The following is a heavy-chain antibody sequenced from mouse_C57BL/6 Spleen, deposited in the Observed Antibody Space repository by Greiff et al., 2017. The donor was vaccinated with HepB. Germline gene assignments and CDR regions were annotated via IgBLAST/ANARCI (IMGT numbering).Heavy chain of an antibody. Sequence: VQGVESGAELAKPGASVKLSCKASGYTFTSYWMHWVKQRPGQGLEWIGYINPSSGYTKYNQKFKDKATLTADKSSSTAYMQLSSLTYEDSAVYYCASQLGREYYFDYWGQGTTLTVSS. D-gene: IGHD4-1*02. CDR3: ASQLGREYYFDY. CDR2: INPSSGYT. J-gene: IGHJ2*01. CDR1: GYTFTSYW. V-gene: IGHV1-7*01.